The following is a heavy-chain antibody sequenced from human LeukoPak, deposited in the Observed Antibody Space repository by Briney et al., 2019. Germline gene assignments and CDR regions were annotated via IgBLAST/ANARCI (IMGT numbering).Heavy chain of an antibody. Sequence: GRSLRLSCAASGFTFSSYEMNWVRQAPGKGLEWVSYISSSGSPIYYADSVKGRFTISRDNAKNSLYLQMNSLRAEDTAVYYCAELGITMIGGVWGKGTTVTISS. CDR2: ISSSGSPI. CDR1: GFTFSSYE. V-gene: IGHV3-48*03. D-gene: IGHD3-10*02. CDR3: AELGITMIGGV. J-gene: IGHJ6*04.